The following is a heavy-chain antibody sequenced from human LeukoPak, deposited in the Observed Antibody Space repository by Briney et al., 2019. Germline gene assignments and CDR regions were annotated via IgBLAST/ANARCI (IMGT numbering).Heavy chain of an antibody. CDR3: AKVLTGSQDY. J-gene: IGHJ4*02. CDR1: GFTFSNYD. D-gene: IGHD7-27*01. V-gene: IGHV3-33*06. CDR2: IWYDGGIK. Sequence: PGRSLRLSCAASGFTFSNYDMHWIRQAPGKGLEWVAVIWYDGGIKYCGDSVKGRFTISRDISKNTLYLQMNSLRAEDTAVYYCAKVLTGSQDYWGQGTLVTVSS.